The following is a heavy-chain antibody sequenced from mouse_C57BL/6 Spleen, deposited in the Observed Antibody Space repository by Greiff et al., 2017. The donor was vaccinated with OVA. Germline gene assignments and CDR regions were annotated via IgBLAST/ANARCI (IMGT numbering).Heavy chain of an antibody. Sequence: QVQLQQSGPGLVQPSQSLSITCTVSGFSLTSYGVHWVRQSPGKGLEWLGVIWSGGSTDYNAAFISRLSISKDNSKSQVFFKMNSLQADDTAIYYCARMGYDYDPYYYAMDYWGQGTSVTVSS. CDR3: ARMGYDYDPYYYAMDY. D-gene: IGHD2-4*01. J-gene: IGHJ4*01. CDR2: IWSGGST. CDR1: GFSLTSYG. V-gene: IGHV2-2*01.